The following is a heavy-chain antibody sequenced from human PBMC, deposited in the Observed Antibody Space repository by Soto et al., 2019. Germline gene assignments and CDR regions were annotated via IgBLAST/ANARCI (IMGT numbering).Heavy chain of an antibody. CDR2: IYYSGST. D-gene: IGHD6-19*01. CDR1: GGSISSYY. Sequence: SETLSLTCTVSGGSISSYYWSWIRQPPGKGLEWIGYIYYSGSTNYNPSLKSRVTISVDTSKNQFSLKLSSVTAADTAVYYCGRQGAGPLGYYYGRDVWGKGTTFTAPS. V-gene: IGHV4-59*08. CDR3: GRQGAGPLGYYYGRDV. J-gene: IGHJ6*04.